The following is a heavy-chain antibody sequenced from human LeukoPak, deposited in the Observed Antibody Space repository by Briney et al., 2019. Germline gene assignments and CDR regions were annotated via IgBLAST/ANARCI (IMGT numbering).Heavy chain of an antibody. D-gene: IGHD5-18*01. CDR1: GGSISSGDYY. CDR3: ARGGSQEYSYGSFDY. V-gene: IGHV4-30-4*08. CDR2: IYYSGST. J-gene: IGHJ4*02. Sequence: PSQTLSLTCTVSGGSISSGDYYWSWIRQPPGKGREWLGYIYYSGSTYYNPSLKSRVTISVDTSKNQFSLKLSSVTAADTALYYCARGGSQEYSYGSFDYWGQGTLVTVSS.